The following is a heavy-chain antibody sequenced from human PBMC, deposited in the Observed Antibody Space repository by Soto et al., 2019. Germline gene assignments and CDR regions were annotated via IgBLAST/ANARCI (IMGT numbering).Heavy chain of an antibody. D-gene: IGHD3-10*01. CDR3: ARSGGLWFGETYYYYMDV. Sequence: SGPTLVNPTQTLTLTCTFSGFSLSTSGVGVGWIRQPPGKALEWLALIYWDDDKRYSPSLKSRLAITKDTSKNQVVLTMTNMDPVDTATYYCARSGGLWFGETYYYYMDVWGKGTTVTVSS. J-gene: IGHJ6*03. CDR2: IYWDDDK. V-gene: IGHV2-5*02. CDR1: GFSLSTSGVG.